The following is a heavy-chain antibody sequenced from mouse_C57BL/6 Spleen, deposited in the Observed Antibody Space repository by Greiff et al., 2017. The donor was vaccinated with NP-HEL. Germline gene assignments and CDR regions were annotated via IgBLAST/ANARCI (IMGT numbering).Heavy chain of an antibody. CDR3: TKWLLPDYYAMDY. V-gene: IGHV1-15*01. D-gene: IGHD2-3*01. CDR2: IDPETGGT. J-gene: IGHJ4*01. Sequence: VQGVESGAELVRPGASVTLSCKASGYTFTDYEMHWVKQTPVHGLEWIGAIDPETGGTAYNQKFKGKAILTADKSSSTAYMELRSLTSEDSAVYYCTKWLLPDYYAMDYWGQGTSVTVSS. CDR1: GYTFTDYE.